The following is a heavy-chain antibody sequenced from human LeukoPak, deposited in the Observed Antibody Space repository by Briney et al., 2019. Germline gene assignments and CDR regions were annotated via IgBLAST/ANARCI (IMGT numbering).Heavy chain of an antibody. J-gene: IGHJ4*02. CDR3: ARPVDYNAGDY. Sequence: GGSLRLSCAASGFTFSSYSMNWVRQAPGKGLEWVSYISSSSSTIYYADSVKGRFTISRDNAKNSLYLQMNSLRAEDTAVYYCARPVDYNAGDYWGQGTLVTVSS. CDR1: GFTFSSYS. CDR2: ISSSSSTI. V-gene: IGHV3-48*04. D-gene: IGHD5-12*01.